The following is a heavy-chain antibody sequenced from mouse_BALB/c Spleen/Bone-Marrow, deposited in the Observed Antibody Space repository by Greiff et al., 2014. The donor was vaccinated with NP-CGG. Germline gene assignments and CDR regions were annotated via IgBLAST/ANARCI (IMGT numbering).Heavy chain of an antibody. CDR3: TRDGNGYYAYTLDN. CDR2: IHPRSGGT. J-gene: IGHJ4*01. CDR1: GYTFTDYE. D-gene: IGHD2-3*01. Sequence: QVQLKESGAELVRPGASVKLSCKALGYTFTDYEIHWVKQTPVHGLEWIGAIHPRSGGTAYNQKFKGKATLTADKSSSIAYMELSSLSSDESAVYYRTRDGNGYYAYTLDNWGQGTAVTVSA. V-gene: IGHV1-15*01.